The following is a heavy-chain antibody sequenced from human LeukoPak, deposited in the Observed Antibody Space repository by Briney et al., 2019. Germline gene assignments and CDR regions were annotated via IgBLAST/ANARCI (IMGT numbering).Heavy chain of an antibody. CDR2: LYSGGNT. CDR3: ARDRYNYGAHFDF. CDR1: GFNFSSNY. Sequence: GGSLRLSCAASGFNFSSNYMSWVRQAPGKGLEWVSVLYSGGNTYYADSVKGRFTISRGNSKNTLYLQMNSQRAEDTAVYYCARDRYNYGAHFDFWGQGTLVTVSS. J-gene: IGHJ4*02. D-gene: IGHD3-10*01. V-gene: IGHV3-53*01.